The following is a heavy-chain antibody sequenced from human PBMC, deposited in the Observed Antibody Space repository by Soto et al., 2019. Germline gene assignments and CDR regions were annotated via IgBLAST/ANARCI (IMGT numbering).Heavy chain of an antibody. V-gene: IGHV3-11*06. J-gene: IGHJ6*02. CDR1: GFAFSDYY. CDR2: ITRSSDYR. D-gene: IGHD2-21*01. Sequence: PGGSLRLSCAASGFAFSDYYMSWIRQSPGKGLEWVLYITRSSDYRSYADSVKGRFTISRDNAKNSLHLQMHSLRAEDTAVYYCARWVNYSYGMDVWGQGTTVTVSS. CDR3: ARWVNYSYGMDV.